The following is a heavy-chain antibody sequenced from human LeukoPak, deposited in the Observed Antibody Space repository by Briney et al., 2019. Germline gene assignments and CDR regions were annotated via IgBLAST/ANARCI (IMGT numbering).Heavy chain of an antibody. CDR3: AKNLGSGWYFPFDY. CDR1: GFIFDDHG. D-gene: IGHD6-19*01. V-gene: IGHV3-20*04. Sequence: GGSLRLSCAASGFIFDDHGMSWVRQAPGKGLEWVSGINWNGGSTGYADSVKGRFTISRDNAKNPLYLQMDSLSAEDTAFYYCAKNLGSGWYFPFDYWGQGTLDTVSS. CDR2: INWNGGST. J-gene: IGHJ4*02.